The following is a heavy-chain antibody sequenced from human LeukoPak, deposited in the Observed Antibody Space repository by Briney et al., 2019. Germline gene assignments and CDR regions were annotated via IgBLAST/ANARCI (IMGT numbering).Heavy chain of an antibody. CDR2: ISGSGAST. Sequence: GGSLRLSCAASGFTFSSYAMSWVRQAPGKGLEWVSSISGSGASTYYADSVKGRFSLSRDNFRNTLYLKMNSLRAEDTAVYYCAKGALGAAAGTDYWGQGTLVTVSS. J-gene: IGHJ4*02. CDR1: GFTFSSYA. V-gene: IGHV3-23*01. D-gene: IGHD6-13*01. CDR3: AKGALGAAAGTDY.